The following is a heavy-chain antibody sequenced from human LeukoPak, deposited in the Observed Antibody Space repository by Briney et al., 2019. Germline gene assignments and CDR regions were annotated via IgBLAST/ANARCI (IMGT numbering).Heavy chain of an antibody. J-gene: IGHJ3*02. CDR3: AKDLRDFWSGNYDAFDI. Sequence: GGSLRLSCAASGFTFSSYAMSWVRQAPGKGLEWVSAISGSGGSTYYADSVKGRFTISRDNSKNTLYLQMNSLRAEDTAVYYCAKDLRDFWSGNYDAFDIWGQGTMVTVSS. D-gene: IGHD3-3*01. CDR1: GFTFSSYA. V-gene: IGHV3-23*01. CDR2: ISGSGGST.